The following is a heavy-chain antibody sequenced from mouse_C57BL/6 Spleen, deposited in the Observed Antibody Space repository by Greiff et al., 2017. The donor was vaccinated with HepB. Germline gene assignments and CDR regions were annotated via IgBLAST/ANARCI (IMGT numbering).Heavy chain of an antibody. CDR1: GYTFTDYY. J-gene: IGHJ4*01. CDR2: IFPGSGST. Sequence: VQLQQSGPELVKPGASVKISCKASGYTFTDYYINWVKQRPGQGLEWIGWIFPGSGSTYYNEKFKGKATLTVDKSSSTAYMLLSSLTSEDSAVYFCARGRILFITTDYYAMDYWGQGTSVTVSS. V-gene: IGHV1-75*01. D-gene: IGHD1-1*01. CDR3: ARGRILFITTDYYAMDY.